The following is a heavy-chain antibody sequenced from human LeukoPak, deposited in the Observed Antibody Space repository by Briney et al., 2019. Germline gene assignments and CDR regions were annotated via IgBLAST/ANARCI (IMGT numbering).Heavy chain of an antibody. CDR2: IYHSGSA. D-gene: IGHD1-20*01. J-gene: IGHJ5*02. V-gene: IGHV4-4*02. CDR3: AREYNWKWFDT. CDR1: GGSISSSHW. Sequence: PSETLSLTCAVSGGSISSSHWWSWVRQPPGKGLEWIGEIYHSGSANYSPSLKSRVTISVDKSKNQFSLKMSSVTAADTAVYYCAREYNWKWFDTWGQGTLVTVSS.